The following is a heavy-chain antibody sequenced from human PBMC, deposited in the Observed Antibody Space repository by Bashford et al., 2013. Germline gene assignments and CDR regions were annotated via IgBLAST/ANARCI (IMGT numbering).Heavy chain of an antibody. CDR3: VTMVRGVYRIQH. D-gene: IGHD3-10*01. CDR2: IYYSGST. CDR1: GGSISSGGYY. V-gene: IGHV4-31*03. J-gene: IGHJ1*01. Sequence: SETLSLTCTVSGGSISSGGYYWSWIRQHPGKGLEWIGYIYYSGSTYYNPSLKSRVTISVDTSKNQFSLKLSSVTAADTAVYYCVTMVRGVYRIQHWGQGTLVTVSS.